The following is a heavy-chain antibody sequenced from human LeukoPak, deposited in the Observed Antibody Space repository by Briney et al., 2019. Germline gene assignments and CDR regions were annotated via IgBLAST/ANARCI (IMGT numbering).Heavy chain of an antibody. CDR1: GYIFTRYQ. J-gene: IGHJ6*02. CDR2: INPGVSTT. Sequence: ASVKASCKASGYIFTRYQMQWVRQAPGQGLEWMGIINPGVSTTSYAQKIQGRVTMTRDMSTSTVYMELSSLRAEDTAVYYCARGAEELWLRSYGMDVWGQGTTVTVSS. D-gene: IGHD5-18*01. V-gene: IGHV1-46*01. CDR3: ARGAEELWLRSYGMDV.